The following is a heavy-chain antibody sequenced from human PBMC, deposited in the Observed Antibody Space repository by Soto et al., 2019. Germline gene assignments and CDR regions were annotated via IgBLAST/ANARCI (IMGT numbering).Heavy chain of an antibody. CDR3: AKEYCSSTSCYGGFGY. CDR2: ISGSGGRT. J-gene: IGHJ4*02. D-gene: IGHD2-2*01. Sequence: EVQLLESGGGLVQPGGSLRLSCAASGFTFSNCAMRWVRQAPGKGLEWDSGISGSGGRTFYADSVKGRFAISRDNSKNTLNLQMNSLRVEDTAVYYCAKEYCSSTSCYGGFGYWGQGTLVTVSS. CDR1: GFTFSNCA. V-gene: IGHV3-23*01.